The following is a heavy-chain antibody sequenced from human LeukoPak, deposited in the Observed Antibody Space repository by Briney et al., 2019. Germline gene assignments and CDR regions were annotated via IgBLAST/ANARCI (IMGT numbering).Heavy chain of an antibody. CDR3: ARASLVNYQLLWESLAYYGMDV. D-gene: IGHD2-2*01. CDR1: GFTFSSYW. Sequence: PGGPLRLSCAASGFTFSSYWMSWVREAPGKGLDWVAKIKQDGSEKYYVDSVKGRFTISRDNAKNSLYLQMNSLRAEDTAVYSCARASLVNYQLLWESLAYYGMDVWGQGTTVTVSS. V-gene: IGHV3-7*01. CDR2: IKQDGSEK. J-gene: IGHJ6*02.